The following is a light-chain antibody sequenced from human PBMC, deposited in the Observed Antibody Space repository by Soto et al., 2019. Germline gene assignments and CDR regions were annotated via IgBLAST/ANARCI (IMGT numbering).Light chain of an antibody. CDR2: DVS. CDR1: SSDVGGYNY. J-gene: IGLJ2*01. Sequence: QSALTQPASVSGSPGQSITISCTGTSSDVGGYNYVSWYQQHTGKAPKLMIYDVSSRPSGVSDRFSGSKSGNTASLTISGLQDEDEADYYCSSYRSSTPLVFGGGTMLTVL. CDR3: SSYRSSTPLV. V-gene: IGLV2-14*01.